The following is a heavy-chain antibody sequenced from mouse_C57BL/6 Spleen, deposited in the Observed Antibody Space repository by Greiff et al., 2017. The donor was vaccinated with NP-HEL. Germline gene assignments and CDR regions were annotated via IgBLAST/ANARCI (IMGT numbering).Heavy chain of an antibody. CDR3: ARFYGSSYRYFDV. D-gene: IGHD1-1*01. CDR2: IDPSDRYT. V-gene: IGHV1-50*01. Sequence: VQLQQPGAELVKPGASVKLSCKASGYTFTSYWMQWVKQRPGQGLEWIGEIDPSDRYTNYNQKFKGKATLTVDTSSSTAYMQLSSLTSEDSAVYYCARFYGSSYRYFDVWGTGTTVTVSS. J-gene: IGHJ1*03. CDR1: GYTFTSYW.